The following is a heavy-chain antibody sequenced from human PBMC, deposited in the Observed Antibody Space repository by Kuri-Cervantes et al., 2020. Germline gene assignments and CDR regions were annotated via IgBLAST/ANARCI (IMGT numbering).Heavy chain of an antibody. CDR3: ARGSSWYRDWFDP. V-gene: IGHV4-34*01. CDR2: INHSGST. D-gene: IGHD6-13*01. CDR1: GGSFNGYY. Sequence: SQTLSLTCAVYGGSFNGYYWSWIRQPPGKGLEWIGEINHSGSTNYNPSLKSRVTISVDTSKNQFSLKLSSVTAADTAVYYCARGSSWYRDWFDPWGQGTLVTVSS. J-gene: IGHJ5*02.